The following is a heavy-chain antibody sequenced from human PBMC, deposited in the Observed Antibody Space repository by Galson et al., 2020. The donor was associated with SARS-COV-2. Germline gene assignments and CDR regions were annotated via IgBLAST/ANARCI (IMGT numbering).Heavy chain of an antibody. Sequence: SGPTLANPTPPLTLTCPFSGFSLPTTGVGVDWIRQPPPKALEWHAILYLHDDEPHSPYPNSRLTITKDTSKNQVVLTMTNMDPVDTATYYCAHRRSDSDDGGEDGYFYFSAFDVWGQGTMVTVSS. CDR2: LYLHDDE. CDR1: GFSLPTTGVG. CDR3: AHRRSDSDDGGEDGYFYFSAFDV. V-gene: IGHV2-5*01. J-gene: IGHJ3*01. D-gene: IGHD2-21*01.